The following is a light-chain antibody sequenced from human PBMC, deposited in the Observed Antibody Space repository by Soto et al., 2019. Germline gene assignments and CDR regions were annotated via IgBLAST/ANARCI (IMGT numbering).Light chain of an antibody. CDR2: EVS. CDR3: CSYAGSTV. Sequence: ALTQPASVSGSPGQSITISCTGTSSDVGSYNLVSWYQQHPGKAPKLMIYEVSKRPSGVSNRFSGSKSGNTASLTISGLQAADEADYYCCSYAGSTVFGTGTKVTVL. CDR1: SSDVGSYNL. J-gene: IGLJ1*01. V-gene: IGLV2-23*02.